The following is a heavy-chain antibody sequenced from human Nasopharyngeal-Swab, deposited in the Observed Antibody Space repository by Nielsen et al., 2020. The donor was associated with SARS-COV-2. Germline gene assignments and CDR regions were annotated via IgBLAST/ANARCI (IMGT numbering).Heavy chain of an antibody. CDR1: GFTFSDYY. Sequence: GESLKISCAASGFTFSDYYMSWLRQAPGKGLEWVSYISSSGSTIYYADSVKGRFTISRDNAKNSLYLQMNSLRAEDTAVYYCARDGGGYVFWSGLYGMDVWGQGTTVTVSS. J-gene: IGHJ6*02. CDR3: ARDGGGYVFWSGLYGMDV. V-gene: IGHV3-11*04. D-gene: IGHD3-3*01. CDR2: ISSSGSTI.